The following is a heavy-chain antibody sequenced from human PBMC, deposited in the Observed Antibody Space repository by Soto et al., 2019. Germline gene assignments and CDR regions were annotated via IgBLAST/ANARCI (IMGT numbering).Heavy chain of an antibody. CDR2: INPNSGGT. V-gene: IGHV1-2*04. J-gene: IGHJ5*02. CDR1: GYTFTGYY. D-gene: IGHD3-3*01. CDR3: ARDPITIFGFDP. Sequence: ASVKVSCKASGYTFTGYYMHWVRQAPGQGLEWMGWINPNSGGTNYAQKFQGWVTMTRDESTSTAYMELSSLRSEDTAVYYCARDPITIFGFDPWGQGTLVTVSS.